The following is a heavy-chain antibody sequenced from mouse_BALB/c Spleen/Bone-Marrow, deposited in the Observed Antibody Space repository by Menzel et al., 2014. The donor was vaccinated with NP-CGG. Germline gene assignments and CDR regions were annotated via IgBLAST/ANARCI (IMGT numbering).Heavy chain of an antibody. Sequence: EVQLQQSGTVLARPGASVKMSCKASGYTFTSYWMHWVKQRPGQGLEWIGTIYPGNSDTTYNQKFKGKAKLTAVTSTSTACMELSSLTNEDSAVYYCTTLARNYFDYWGQGTTLTVSS. J-gene: IGHJ2*01. CDR2: IYPGNSDT. CDR3: TTLARNYFDY. CDR1: GYTFTSYW. V-gene: IGHV1-5*01.